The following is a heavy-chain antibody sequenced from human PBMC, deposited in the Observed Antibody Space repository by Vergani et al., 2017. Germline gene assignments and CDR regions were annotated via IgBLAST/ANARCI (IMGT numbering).Heavy chain of an antibody. V-gene: IGHV4-4*07. CDR1: GGPISRYY. J-gene: IGHJ6*03. CDR3: ASKLNITIERYYYYMDV. CDR2: IYTSGST. Sequence: QVQLQESGPGLVKPSETLSLTCTVSGGPISRYYWSWIRQPAGKGLEWIGRIYTSGSTNYNPSLKSRVTMSVDTSKNQYSLKLSSVTAADTAVYYCASKLNITIERYYYYMDVWGKGTTVTVSS. D-gene: IGHD3-10*01.